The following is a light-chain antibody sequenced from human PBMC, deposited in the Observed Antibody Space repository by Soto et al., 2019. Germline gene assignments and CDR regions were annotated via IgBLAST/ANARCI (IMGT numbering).Light chain of an antibody. CDR1: QRFGSSN. CDR3: QQYGSSGT. Sequence: EIVLTQSPGTLSLSPGERGTLSCRASQRFGSSNLAWYQQKPGQAPRLLIYGASSRATGIPDRFSGSGSGTDFTLTISRLEPEDFAVYYCQQYGSSGTFGQGTKVDI. J-gene: IGKJ1*01. V-gene: IGKV3-20*01. CDR2: GAS.